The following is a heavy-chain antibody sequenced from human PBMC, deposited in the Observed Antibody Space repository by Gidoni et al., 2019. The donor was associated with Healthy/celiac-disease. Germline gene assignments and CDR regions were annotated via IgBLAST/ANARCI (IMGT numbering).Heavy chain of an antibody. J-gene: IGHJ4*02. CDR1: GFTFSSYA. CDR3: AKVHLAFWSGYHPLDYFDY. CDR2: ISGSGGST. V-gene: IGHV3-23*01. D-gene: IGHD3-3*01. Sequence: EVQLLASGGGLVQPGGSLRLSCAASGFTFSSYAMSWVRQAPGKGLEWVSAISGSGGSTYYADSVKGRFTISRDNSKNTLYLQMNSLRAEDTAVYYCAKVHLAFWSGYHPLDYFDYWGQGTLVTVSS.